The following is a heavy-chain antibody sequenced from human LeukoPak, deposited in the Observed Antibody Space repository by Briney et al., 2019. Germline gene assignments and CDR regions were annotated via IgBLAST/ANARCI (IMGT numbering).Heavy chain of an antibody. D-gene: IGHD3-22*01. V-gene: IGHV4-39*07. J-gene: IGHJ4*01. CDR3: ARGPYYYDSSGNFDY. CDR2: IYYSGST. Sequence: SETLSLTCTVSGGSISSSSYYWDWIRQPPGKGLEWIGSIYYSGSTYYNPSLKSRVTISVDTSKNQFSLKLSSVTAADTAVYYCARGPYYYDSSGNFDYWGQGILVTVST. CDR1: GGSISSSSYY.